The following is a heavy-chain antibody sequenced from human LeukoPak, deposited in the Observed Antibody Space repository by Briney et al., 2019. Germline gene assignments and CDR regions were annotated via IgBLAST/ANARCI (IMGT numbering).Heavy chain of an antibody. V-gene: IGHV3-23*01. J-gene: IGHJ6*02. CDR3: ARDLHYWAAMDV. CDR1: GFTFSGYA. D-gene: IGHD2-8*02. Sequence: GGSLRLSCAASGFTFSGYAMSWVRQAPGKGLEWVSGFGSDGKTHYAESVQGRFAISRDPSKTTLYLQMNSLRTEDTVLYYCARDLHYWAAMDVWGQGTTVTVSS. CDR2: FGSDGKT.